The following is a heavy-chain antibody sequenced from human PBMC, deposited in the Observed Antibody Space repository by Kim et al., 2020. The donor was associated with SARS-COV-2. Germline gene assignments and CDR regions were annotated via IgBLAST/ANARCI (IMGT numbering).Heavy chain of an antibody. CDR2: IRWNTGGV. J-gene: IGHJ4*02. CDR3: SKNTYPHVAPGADY. Sequence: GGSLRLSCAASGFTFGNAAMHWVRQAPGKGLEWVCRIRWNTGGVAYAYSVHGRFSITSASAKNSQYLHLKSLRPEDAASDYCSKNTYPHVAPGADYYGQ. D-gene: IGHD2-15*01. V-gene: IGHV3-9*01. CDR1: GFTFGNAA.